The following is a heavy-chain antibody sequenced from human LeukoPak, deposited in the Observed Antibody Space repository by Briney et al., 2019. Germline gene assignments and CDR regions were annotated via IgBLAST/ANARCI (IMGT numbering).Heavy chain of an antibody. CDR2: IYYSGST. D-gene: IGHD3-22*01. CDR3: ARSPMIVSPDEGYYYYMDV. V-gene: IGHV4-39*01. CDR1: GGSISSNSYY. J-gene: IGHJ6*03. Sequence: PSETLSLTCTVSGGSISSNSYYWGWIRQPPGKGLEWIGSIYYSGSTYYNPSLKSRVTISVDTSKNQSSLKLSSVTAADTAVYYCARSPMIVSPDEGYYYYMDVWGKGTTVTISS.